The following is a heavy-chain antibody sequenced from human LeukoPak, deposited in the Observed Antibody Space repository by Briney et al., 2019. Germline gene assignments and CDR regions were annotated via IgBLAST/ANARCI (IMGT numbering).Heavy chain of an antibody. J-gene: IGHJ5*02. CDR2: IDPSDSYT. Sequence: GEALRISFKGSGYSFTSYWISWVRQMPGKGLEWMGRIDPSDSYTNYSPSFQGHVTISADKSISTASLQWSSLKASDTAMYYCARHRVVPAAMDWFDPWGQGTLVTVSS. CDR1: GYSFTSYW. CDR3: ARHRVVPAAMDWFDP. V-gene: IGHV5-10-1*01. D-gene: IGHD2-2*01.